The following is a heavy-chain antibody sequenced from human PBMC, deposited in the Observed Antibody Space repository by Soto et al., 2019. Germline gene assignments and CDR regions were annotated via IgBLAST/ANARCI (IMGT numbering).Heavy chain of an antibody. CDR3: ARTHSSGWKRFFDY. J-gene: IGHJ4*02. D-gene: IGHD6-19*01. Sequence: EVQLVESGGGLVQPGGSLRLSCAASGFTFSSYWMSWVRQAPGKGLEWVANIKQDGSEKYYVDSVKGRFTISRDNAKNSLYLQMNSLRAEDTAVYYCARTHSSGWKRFFDYWGQGTLVTVSS. CDR2: IKQDGSEK. CDR1: GFTFSSYW. V-gene: IGHV3-7*01.